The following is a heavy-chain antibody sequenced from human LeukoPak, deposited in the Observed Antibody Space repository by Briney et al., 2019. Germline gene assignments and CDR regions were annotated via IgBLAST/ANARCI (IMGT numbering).Heavy chain of an antibody. CDR3: ARDAGSYSGSYYDYYYYYMDV. V-gene: IGHV3-30*04. D-gene: IGHD1-26*01. J-gene: IGHJ6*03. CDR1: GFTFSSYA. CDR2: ISYDGSNK. Sequence: GGSLRLSCAASGFTFSSYAMHWVRQAPGKGLEWVAVISYDGSNKYYADSVKGRFTISRDNSKNTLYLQMNSLRAEDTAVYYCARDAGSYSGSYYDYYYYYMDVWGKGTTVTVSS.